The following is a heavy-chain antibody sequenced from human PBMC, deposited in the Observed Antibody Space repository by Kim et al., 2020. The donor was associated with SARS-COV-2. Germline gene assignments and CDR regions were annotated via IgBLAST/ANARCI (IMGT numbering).Heavy chain of an antibody. Sequence: GGSLRLSCAASGYTFGDYAMHWVRQAPGRGLEWVSSISWNSGTKDYADSVKGRFTISRDNSKYSLYLQMDSLRPEDTAFYYCAKANSHWFFDLWVQGTLVTGAS. CDR3: AKANSHWFFDL. CDR2: ISWNSGTK. CDR1: GYTFGDYA. J-gene: IGHJ4*02. D-gene: IGHD3-9*01. V-gene: IGHV3-9*01.